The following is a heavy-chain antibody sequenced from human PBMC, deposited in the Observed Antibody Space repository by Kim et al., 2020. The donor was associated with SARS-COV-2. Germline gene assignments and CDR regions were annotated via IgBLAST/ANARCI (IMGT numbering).Heavy chain of an antibody. D-gene: IGHD1-26*01. J-gene: IGHJ3*02. V-gene: IGHV3-30*07. CDR3: ARDVPLGGATDAFDI. Sequence: ADSVKGRFTISRDNSKNTLYLQMNSLRAEDTAVYYCARDVPLGGATDAFDIWGQGTMVTVSS.